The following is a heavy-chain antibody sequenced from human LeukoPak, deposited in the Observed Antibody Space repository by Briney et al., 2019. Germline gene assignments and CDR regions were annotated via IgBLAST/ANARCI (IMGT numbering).Heavy chain of an antibody. D-gene: IGHD3-22*01. CDR1: GYTFTSYD. V-gene: IGHV1-8*03. CDR2: MNPNSGNT. J-gene: IGHJ4*02. Sequence: ASVKVSCKASGYTFTSYDINWVRQATGQGLEWMGWMNPNSGNTGYAQKFQGRVTITRNTSISTAYMELSSLRSEDTAVHYCPREVYYDSSGYYNWGQGTLVTVSS. CDR3: PREVYYDSSGYYN.